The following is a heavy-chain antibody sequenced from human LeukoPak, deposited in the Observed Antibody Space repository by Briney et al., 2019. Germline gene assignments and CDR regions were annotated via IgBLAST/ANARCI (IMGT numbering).Heavy chain of an antibody. CDR2: ISWNSGSI. CDR1: GFTFDDYA. CDR3: AKASSAVAATSYYFDY. J-gene: IGHJ4*02. V-gene: IGHV3-9*01. Sequence: GGSLRLSCAASGFTFDDYAMHWVRQAPGKGLEWVSGISWNSGSIGYADSVKGRFTISRDNAKNSLYLQMNSLRAEDTALYYCAKASSAVAATSYYFDYWGQGTLVTVSS. D-gene: IGHD2-15*01.